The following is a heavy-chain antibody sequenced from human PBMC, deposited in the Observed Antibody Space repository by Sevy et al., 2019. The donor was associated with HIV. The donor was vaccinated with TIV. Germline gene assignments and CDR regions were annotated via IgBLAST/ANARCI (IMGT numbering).Heavy chain of an antibody. D-gene: IGHD6-19*01. Sequence: GESRKISCKGSAYTFTTHWIGWVRQMPGKGLEWMRIMSPGDSDPRYSPSFQGQVTMSVDKSVSTAYLQWHSLETSDTAIYYCARLDSYSIGWSPRYYFDYWGQGTLVTVSS. J-gene: IGHJ4*02. CDR2: MSPGDSDP. V-gene: IGHV5-51*01. CDR1: AYTFTTHW. CDR3: ARLDSYSIGWSPRYYFDY.